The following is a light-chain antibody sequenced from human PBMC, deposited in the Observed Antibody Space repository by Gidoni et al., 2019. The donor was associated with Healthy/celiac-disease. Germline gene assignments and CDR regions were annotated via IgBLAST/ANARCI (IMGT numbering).Light chain of an antibody. CDR1: KLGDKY. J-gene: IGLJ2*01. V-gene: IGLV3-1*01. CDR2: QAS. CDR3: QAWDSSTVV. Sequence: SYELTQPPSASVSPGQTASITCSGDKLGDKYACWYQQKPGQSPVLIIYQASKRPSVIPERFSCSNAGNTATLTISGTQAMDEADYYCQAWDSSTVVFGGGTKLTVL.